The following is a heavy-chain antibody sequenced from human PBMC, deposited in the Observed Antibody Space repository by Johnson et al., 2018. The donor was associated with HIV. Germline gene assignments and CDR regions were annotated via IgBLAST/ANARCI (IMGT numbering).Heavy chain of an antibody. CDR2: IKSKTGGGTT. CDR3: TTDWEYYYGSGKLDAFDM. D-gene: IGHD3-10*01. J-gene: IGHJ3*02. CDR1: GFRFSNAW. Sequence: VQLVESGGGLIQPGGSLRLSCTASGFRFSNAWMGWVRQAPGKGLGWLGRIKSKTGGGTTSYAAPVKGRFTIPRDDSKDTVYLHMNSLKVDDTAVYYCTTDWEYYYGSGKLDAFDMWGQGTMVTVSS. V-gene: IGHV3-15*01.